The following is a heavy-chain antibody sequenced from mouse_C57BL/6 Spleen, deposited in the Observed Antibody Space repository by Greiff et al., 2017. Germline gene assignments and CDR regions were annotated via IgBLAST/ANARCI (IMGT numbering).Heavy chain of an antibody. V-gene: IGHV1-82*01. D-gene: IGHD3-2*02. Sequence: QVLLQQSGPELVKPGASVKISCKASGYAFSSSWMNWVKQRPGKGLEWIGRIYPGDGDTNYNGKFKGKATLTADKSSSTAYMQLSSLTSEDSAVYFCAGSSGYYYAMDYWGQGTSVTVSS. CDR1: GYAFSSSW. CDR2: IYPGDGDT. CDR3: AGSSGYYYAMDY. J-gene: IGHJ4*01.